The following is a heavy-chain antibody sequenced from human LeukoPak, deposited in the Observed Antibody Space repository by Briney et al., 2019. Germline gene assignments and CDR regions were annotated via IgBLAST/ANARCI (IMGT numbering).Heavy chain of an antibody. CDR2: ISSSGDVT. J-gene: IGHJ4*01. D-gene: IGHD1-26*01. Sequence: GGSLRLSCVASGFTFNTYAMSWVRQRPGQGPEWVSMISSSGDVTDYAESVKGRFTISRDNARNTLYLQLESPRGADSAIYYCAKDPRAMGRYFLDDWGQGTLVTVSS. CDR3: AKDPRAMGRYFLDD. V-gene: IGHV3-23*01. CDR1: GFTFNTYA.